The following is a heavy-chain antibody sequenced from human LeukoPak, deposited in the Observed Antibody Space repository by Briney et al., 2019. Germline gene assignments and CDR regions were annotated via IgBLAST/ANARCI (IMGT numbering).Heavy chain of an antibody. D-gene: IGHD3-22*01. Sequence: GGSLRLSCAASGFTFSSYAMSWVRQAPGKGLEWVSVISSSGGSTYYADSVKGRFTISRDNSKNTLFLQMNSLRAEDTAVYYCARMEKDYYDSSGYSMLYSTYAFDIWGQGTMVTVSS. CDR1: GFTFSSYA. V-gene: IGHV3-23*01. J-gene: IGHJ3*02. CDR3: ARMEKDYYDSSGYSMLYSTYAFDI. CDR2: ISSSGGST.